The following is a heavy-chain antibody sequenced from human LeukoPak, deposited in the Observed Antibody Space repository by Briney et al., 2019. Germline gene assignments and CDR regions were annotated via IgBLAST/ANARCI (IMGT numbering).Heavy chain of an antibody. V-gene: IGHV3-20*04. CDR2: INWTGGST. CDR3: ARDFSSSGYYQGYFQY. J-gene: IGHJ1*01. Sequence: PGGSLRLSCAASGFTFDDYGMNWVRQAPGKGLEWVSGINWTGGSTGYADSVKGRFTVSRDNAKNSLYLQMNSLSAEDTALYYCARDFSSSGYYQGYFQYCGQGTLAIVSS. D-gene: IGHD3-22*01. CDR1: GFTFDDYG.